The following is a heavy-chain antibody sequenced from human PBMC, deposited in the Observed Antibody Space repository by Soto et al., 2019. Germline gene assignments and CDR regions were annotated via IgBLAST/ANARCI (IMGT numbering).Heavy chain of an antibody. CDR3: ARHGFGPLHGLVDV. V-gene: IGHV4-59*08. J-gene: IGHJ6*02. Sequence: QVQLQESGPGLVKPSETLSLTCTVSGGSITNYYCSWFRQPPGKGLEWNGYINYDGYSAYNLSLRRRVTLSMDASKTQFSLMLESVTATDTAVYYCARHGFGPLHGLVDVWGPGTTVIVSS. D-gene: IGHD3-10*01. CDR2: INYDGYS. CDR1: GGSITNYY.